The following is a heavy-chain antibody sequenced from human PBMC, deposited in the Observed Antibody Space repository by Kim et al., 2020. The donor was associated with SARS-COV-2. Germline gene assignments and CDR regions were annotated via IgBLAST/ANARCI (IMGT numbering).Heavy chain of an antibody. J-gene: IGHJ6*02. V-gene: IGHV3-23*01. CDR1: GFTFSSYA. CDR2: ISGSGGST. Sequence: GGSLRLSCAASGFTFSSYAMSWVRQAPGKGLEWVSAISGSGGSTYYADSVKGRFTISRDNSKNTLYLQMNSLRAEDTAVYYCAKDRYSSGWYSYYYYYYGMDVWGQGTTVTVSS. CDR3: AKDRYSSGWYSYYYYYYGMDV. D-gene: IGHD6-19*01.